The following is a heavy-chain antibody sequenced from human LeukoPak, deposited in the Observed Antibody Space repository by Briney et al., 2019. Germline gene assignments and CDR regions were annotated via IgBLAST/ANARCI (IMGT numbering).Heavy chain of an antibody. J-gene: IGHJ4*02. V-gene: IGHV3-23*01. CDR3: AKDLLGHSDSGFDY. Sequence: GGSLRLSCAASGFTFSSYGMSWVRQAPGKGLEWVSAISGSGGSTYYADSVKGRFTISRDNSKNTLYLQMNSLRAEDTAVYYCAKDLLGHSDSGFDYWGQGTLVTVSS. D-gene: IGHD1-26*01. CDR1: GFTFSSYG. CDR2: ISGSGGST.